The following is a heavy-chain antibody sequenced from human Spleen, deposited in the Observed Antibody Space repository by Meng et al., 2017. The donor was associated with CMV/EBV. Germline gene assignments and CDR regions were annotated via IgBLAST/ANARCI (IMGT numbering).Heavy chain of an antibody. D-gene: IGHD3-16*01. V-gene: IGHV1-2*02. J-gene: IGHJ5*02. CDR2: INPNSGGT. CDR1: GYTFTGYY. Sequence: ASVKVSCKASGYTFTGYYMHWGRQAPGQGLGWMGWINPNSGGTNYAQKFQGRVTMTRDTSISTAYMELSRLRSDDTAVYYCAREGLGEAPDWSSPEYNWFDPWGQGTLVTVSS. CDR3: AREGLGEAPDWSSPEYNWFDP.